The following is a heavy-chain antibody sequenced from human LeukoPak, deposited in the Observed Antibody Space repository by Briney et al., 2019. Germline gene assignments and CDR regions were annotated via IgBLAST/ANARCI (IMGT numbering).Heavy chain of an antibody. J-gene: IGHJ6*03. V-gene: IGHV3-7*01. CDR2: IKQDGSEK. Sequence: GGSLRLSCAASGFTLSSYWMSWVRQAPGKGLEWVANIKQDGSEKYYVDSVKGRFTISRDNAKNSLYLQMNSLRAEDTAVYYCARLNAYYYYYYMDVWGKGTTVTVSS. CDR1: GFTLSSYW. CDR3: ARLNAYYYYYYMDV.